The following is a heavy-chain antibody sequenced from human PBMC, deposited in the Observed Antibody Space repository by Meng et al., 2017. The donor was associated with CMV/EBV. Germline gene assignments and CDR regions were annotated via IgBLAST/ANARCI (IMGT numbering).Heavy chain of an antibody. CDR1: GYTFTGYY. CDR2: INPNSGGT. Sequence: QVQLVQPGAEVQKPXVSVKVFXKASGYTFTGYYMHWVRQAPGQGLEWMGWINPNSGGTNYAQKFQGRVTMTRDTSISTAYMELSRLRSDDTAVYYCARGYYYDSSGYYYWGQGTLVTVSS. CDR3: ARGYYYDSSGYYY. V-gene: IGHV1-2*02. D-gene: IGHD3-22*01. J-gene: IGHJ4*02.